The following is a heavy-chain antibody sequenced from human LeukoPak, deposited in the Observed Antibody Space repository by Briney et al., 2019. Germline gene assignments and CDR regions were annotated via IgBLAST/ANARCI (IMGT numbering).Heavy chain of an antibody. CDR1: GYSFTSYW. V-gene: IGHV5-51*01. CDR2: IYPGDSDT. CDR3: ARQYYDYVWGSYRLDY. Sequence: GESLKISCKGPGYSFTSYWIGWVRQMPGKGLEWMGIIYPGDSDTRYSPSFQGQVTISADKSISTAYLQWSSLKASDTAMYYCARQYYDYVWGSYRLDYWGQGTLVTVSS. J-gene: IGHJ4*02. D-gene: IGHD3-16*02.